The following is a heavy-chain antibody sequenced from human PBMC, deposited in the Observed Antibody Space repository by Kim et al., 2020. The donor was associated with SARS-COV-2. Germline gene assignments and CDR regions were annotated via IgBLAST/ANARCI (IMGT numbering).Heavy chain of an antibody. D-gene: IGHD3-3*01. CDR1: GGSISSYY. J-gene: IGHJ3*02. CDR3: ARLYYDFWSGYLDAFDI. CDR2: IYYRGRT. V-gene: IGHV4-59*08. Sequence: SETLSLTCTVSGGSISSYYWSWIRQPPGKGLEWIGYIYYRGRTNYNPSLKSRVTISVDTSKNQFSLKLSSVTAADTAVYYCARLYYDFWSGYLDAFDIWGQGTMVTVSS.